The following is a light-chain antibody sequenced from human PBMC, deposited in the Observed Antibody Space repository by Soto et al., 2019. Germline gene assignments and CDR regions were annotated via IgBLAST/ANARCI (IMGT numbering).Light chain of an antibody. Sequence: DIVLTQSPLSLPVTPGEPASISCRSSQSLLLSNGNNYLDWYLQKPGQSPQVLIYLGSNRASGVPERFSGSGSGTDFTLKISRVEPEDVGVYYCMQTLETPYTFGQGTKLE. V-gene: IGKV2-28*01. CDR1: QSLLLSNGNNY. J-gene: IGKJ2*01. CDR2: LGS. CDR3: MQTLETPYT.